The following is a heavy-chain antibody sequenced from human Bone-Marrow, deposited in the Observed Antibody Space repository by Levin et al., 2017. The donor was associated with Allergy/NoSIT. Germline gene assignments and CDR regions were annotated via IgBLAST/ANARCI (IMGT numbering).Heavy chain of an antibody. V-gene: IGHV3-30*18. CDR3: AKGGSSGWSHFDY. CDR2: ISYDGSNK. D-gene: IGHD6-19*01. Sequence: GGSLRLSCAASGFTFSSYGMHWVRQAPGKGLEWVAVISYDGSNKYYADSVKGRFTISRDNSKNTLYLQMNSLRAEDTAVYYCAKGGSSGWSHFDYWGQGTLVTVSS. CDR1: GFTFSSYG. J-gene: IGHJ4*02.